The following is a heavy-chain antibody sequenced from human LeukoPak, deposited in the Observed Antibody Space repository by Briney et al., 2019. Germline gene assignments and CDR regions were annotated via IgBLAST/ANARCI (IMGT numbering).Heavy chain of an antibody. CDR1: GFTFSSYT. CDR3: AKNGDRGAYCTGGTCYPYFYYYMDV. D-gene: IGHD2-15*01. Sequence: GGSLRLSCAASGFTFSSYTLNWVRQAPGKGLEWVSYISSSSTIYYADSVKGRFTISRDNSKNTLYLQMNSLRAEDTAIYYCAKNGDRGAYCTGGTCYPYFYYYMDVWGKGTTVTI. CDR2: ISSSSTI. V-gene: IGHV3-48*01. J-gene: IGHJ6*03.